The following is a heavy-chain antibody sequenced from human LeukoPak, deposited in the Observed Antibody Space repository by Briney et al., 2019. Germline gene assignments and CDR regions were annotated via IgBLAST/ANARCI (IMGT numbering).Heavy chain of an antibody. CDR2: ISYDGSNK. J-gene: IGHJ3*02. V-gene: IGHV3-30-3*01. CDR3: ARGVGDAFDI. D-gene: IGHD2-2*01. Sequence: GRSLRLSCAASGFTFSSYAMHWVRQAPGKGLEWVAVISYDGSNKYYADSVKGRVTISRDNSKNTLYLQMNSLRAEDTAVYYCARGVGDAFDIWGQGTMVTVSS. CDR1: GFTFSSYA.